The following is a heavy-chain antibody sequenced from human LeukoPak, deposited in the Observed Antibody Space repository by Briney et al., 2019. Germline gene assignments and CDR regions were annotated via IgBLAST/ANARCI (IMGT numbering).Heavy chain of an antibody. CDR2: IYSSGST. Sequence: PSETLSLTCTVSSGSISSYYWSWIRQPAGKGLEWIGRIYSSGSTDYNPSLKGRVTMSVDTSRNQFSLKLSSVTAADTAVYYCARALWFGELGVDYWGQGTLVTVSS. J-gene: IGHJ4*02. V-gene: IGHV4-4*07. D-gene: IGHD3-10*01. CDR1: SGSISSYY. CDR3: ARALWFGELGVDY.